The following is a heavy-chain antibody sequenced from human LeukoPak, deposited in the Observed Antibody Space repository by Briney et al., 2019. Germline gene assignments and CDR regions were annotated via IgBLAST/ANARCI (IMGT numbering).Heavy chain of an antibody. CDR2: ISSSGSTI. D-gene: IGHD3-22*01. CDR1: GFTFSDYY. CDR3: AREGYYYDSSGKLQGYYFDY. V-gene: IGHV3-11*04. Sequence: GGSLRLSCAASGFTFSDYYMSWIRQAPGKGREWVSYISSSGSTIYYADSVKARFNISRDNVKNSLYQQMNSLRAEDTAVYYCAREGYYYDSSGKLQGYYFDYWGQGTLVTVSS. J-gene: IGHJ4*02.